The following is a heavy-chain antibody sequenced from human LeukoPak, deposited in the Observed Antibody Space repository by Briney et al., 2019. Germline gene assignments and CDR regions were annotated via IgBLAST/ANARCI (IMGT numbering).Heavy chain of an antibody. V-gene: IGHV4-59*01. CDR2: IYYSGST. D-gene: IGHD3-22*01. Sequence: SETLSLTCIVSGGSISSYYWSWIRQPPGKGLEWIGYIYYSGSTNYNPSLKSRVTISVDTSKNQFSLKLSSVTAADTAVYYCAGSPTVVITGPDYWGQGTLVTVSS. J-gene: IGHJ4*02. CDR3: AGSPTVVITGPDY. CDR1: GGSISSYY.